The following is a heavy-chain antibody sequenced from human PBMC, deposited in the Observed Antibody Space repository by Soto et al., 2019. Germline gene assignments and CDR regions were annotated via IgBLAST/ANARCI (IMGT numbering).Heavy chain of an antibody. CDR3: ARARAAAVRYYYYYYGMDV. V-gene: IGHV4-34*01. D-gene: IGHD6-13*01. CDR1: GGSFSGYY. J-gene: IGHJ6*02. CDR2: INHSGST. Sequence: SETLSLTCAVYGGSFSGYYWSWIRQPPGKGLEWIGEINHSGSTNYNPSLKSRVTISVDTSKNQFSLKLSSVTAADTAVYYCARARAAAVRYYYYYYGMDVWGQGTTVTVSS.